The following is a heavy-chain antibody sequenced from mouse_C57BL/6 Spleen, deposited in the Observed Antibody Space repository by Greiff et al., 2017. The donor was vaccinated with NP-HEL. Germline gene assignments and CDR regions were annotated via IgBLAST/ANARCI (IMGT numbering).Heavy chain of an antibody. Sequence: EVQGVESGEGLVKPGGSLKLSCAASGFTFSSYAMSWVRQTPEKRLEWVAYISSGGDYIYYADTVKGRFTISRDNARNTLYLQMSSLKSEDTAMYYCTRASLGDYFDYWGQGTTLTVSS. J-gene: IGHJ2*01. V-gene: IGHV5-9-1*02. CDR2: ISSGGDYI. CDR1: GFTFSSYA. D-gene: IGHD4-1*01. CDR3: TRASLGDYFDY.